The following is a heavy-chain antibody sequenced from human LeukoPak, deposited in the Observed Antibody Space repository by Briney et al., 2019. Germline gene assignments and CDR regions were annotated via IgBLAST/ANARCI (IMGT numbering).Heavy chain of an antibody. CDR1: GGSFSGYY. V-gene: IGHV4-34*01. Sequence: SETLSLTCAVYGGSFSGYYWSWIRQPPGKGLEWIGEINHSGSTNYNPSLKSRVTISVDTSKNQFSLKLSSVTAADTAVYYCARATHIAAAGRLPYYGMDVWGQGTTVTVSS. CDR2: INHSGST. D-gene: IGHD6-13*01. CDR3: ARATHIAAAGRLPYYGMDV. J-gene: IGHJ6*02.